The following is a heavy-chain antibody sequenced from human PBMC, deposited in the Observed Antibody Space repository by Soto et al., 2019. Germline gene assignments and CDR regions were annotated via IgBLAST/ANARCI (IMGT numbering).Heavy chain of an antibody. V-gene: IGHV1-18*01. CDR2: ISAYNGNT. CDR3: ARDPGTVVTLNYYYGMDV. CDR1: GYTFASYG. D-gene: IGHD2-21*02. Sequence: ASVKVSCKASGYTFASYGISWVRQAPGQGLEWMGWISAYNGNTNYAQKLQGRVTMTTDTSTSTAYMELRSLRSDDTAVYYCARDPGTVVTLNYYYGMDVWGQGTTVTVSS. J-gene: IGHJ6*02.